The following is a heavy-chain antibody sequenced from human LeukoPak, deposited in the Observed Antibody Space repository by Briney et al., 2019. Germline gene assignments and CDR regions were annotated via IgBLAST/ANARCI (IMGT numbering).Heavy chain of an antibody. Sequence: SETLSLTCTVSGGSISSYYWSWIRQPPGKGLEWVAFIYKRGSAYSNPSLKSRVTMSVDTSKNQFSLNLSSVTAADTAVYYCARNHYDPPYYYYIDVWGTGTTVTVSS. CDR1: GGSISSYY. D-gene: IGHD5-12*01. CDR3: ARNHYDPPYYYYIDV. J-gene: IGHJ6*03. CDR2: IYKRGSA. V-gene: IGHV4-4*09.